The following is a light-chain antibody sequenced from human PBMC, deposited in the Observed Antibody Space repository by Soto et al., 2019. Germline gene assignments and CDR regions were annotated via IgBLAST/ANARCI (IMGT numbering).Light chain of an antibody. V-gene: IGLV3-1*01. CDR1: KLGNKY. J-gene: IGLJ2*01. CDR2: QDT. Sequence: SYELTQPPSVSVSPGQTASITCSGHKLGNKYACWYQQKPGQSPVLLIYQDTKRPSGIPERFSGSNSGNTATLTISGTQAMDEADYYCQAWDSSTVVFGGGTKLTVL. CDR3: QAWDSSTVV.